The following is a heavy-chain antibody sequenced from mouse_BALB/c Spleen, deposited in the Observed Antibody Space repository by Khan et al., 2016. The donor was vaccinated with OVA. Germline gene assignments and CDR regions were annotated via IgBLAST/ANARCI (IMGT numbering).Heavy chain of an antibody. J-gene: IGHJ1*01. V-gene: IGHV2-9*02. D-gene: IGHD2-1*01. CDR3: ARNYDNYVEYFDV. Sequence: QVQLQQSGPGLVAPSQSLSITCTVSGFSLTSYGVHWVRQPPGKGLEWLGVIWAGGSTNYNSALMSRLSISKDNSKSQVFFKMNSLQTDDTAMYYCARNYDNYVEYFDVWGAGTMVTVSS. CDR1: GFSLTSYG. CDR2: IWAGGST.